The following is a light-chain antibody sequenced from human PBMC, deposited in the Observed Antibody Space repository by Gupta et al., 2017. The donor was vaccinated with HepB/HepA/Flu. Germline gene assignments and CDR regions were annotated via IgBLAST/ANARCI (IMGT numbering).Light chain of an antibody. CDR2: DNN. J-gene: IGLJ2*01. V-gene: IGLV1-51*01. CDR1: SSNIGNTY. Sequence: QSVLTQPPSVSAAPGQKVTISCSGSSSNIGNTYVSWYQQLPGTAPKLLIYDNNKRPSGIPDRFSGSKSGTSATLGITGLQTGDEADYYCETWDSRRSAVVFGGGTKLTVL. CDR3: ETWDSRRSAVV.